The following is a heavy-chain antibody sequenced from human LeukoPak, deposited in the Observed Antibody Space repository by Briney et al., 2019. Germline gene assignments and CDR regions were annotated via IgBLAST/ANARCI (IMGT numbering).Heavy chain of an antibody. D-gene: IGHD3-10*01. CDR1: GFTFSSYW. CDR2: IMQDGSEK. Sequence: GGSLRLSCAASGFTFSSYWMSWVRQAPGKGLEWVANIMQDGSEKHYVDSVKGRFTISRDNSKNTLYLQMNSLRAEDTAVYYCAREEVTMVRGGAFDIWGQGTMVTVSS. V-gene: IGHV3-7*01. J-gene: IGHJ3*02. CDR3: AREEVTMVRGGAFDI.